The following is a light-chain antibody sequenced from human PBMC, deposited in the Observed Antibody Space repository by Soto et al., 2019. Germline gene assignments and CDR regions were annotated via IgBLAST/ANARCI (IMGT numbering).Light chain of an antibody. CDR1: QGIRSA. J-gene: IGKJ4*01. CDR2: GAS. CDR3: LQHDSYPRT. Sequence: DVQMTQSPSSLSASVGDRITITCRASQGIRSALSWYQQKPGKAPERLISGASTLHRGVPSRFSGSGSGTEFTRTITSLQAEDFATYYCLQHDSYPRTFGGGTRVYI. V-gene: IGKV1-17*01.